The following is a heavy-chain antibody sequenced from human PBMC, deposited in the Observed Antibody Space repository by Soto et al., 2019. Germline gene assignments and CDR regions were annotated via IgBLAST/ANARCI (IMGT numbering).Heavy chain of an antibody. CDR3: ARDRSSGSYHNWFDP. V-gene: IGHV4-31*03. D-gene: IGHD3-10*01. J-gene: IGHJ5*02. CDR2: IYYSGST. CDR1: GGSISSGGYY. Sequence: QVQLQESGPGLVKHSQTLSLTCTVSGGSISSGGYYWSWIRQHPGKGLEWIGYIYYSGSTYYNPSLKSRVTISVDTSKNQFSLKLSSVTAADTAVYYCARDRSSGSYHNWFDPWGQGTLVTVSS.